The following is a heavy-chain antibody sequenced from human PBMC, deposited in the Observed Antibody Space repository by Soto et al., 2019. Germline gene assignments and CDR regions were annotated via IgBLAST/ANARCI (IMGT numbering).Heavy chain of an antibody. Sequence: PSETLSLTCTVSGDSVSSGVYYWIWIRQPPGKGLEWIGYIYSSGSANYNPSLKSRVTISRDTSKNQISLKVASVTAADTAGYYCARGFSSVSMDAWGQGTTVTVSS. J-gene: IGHJ6*02. CDR2: IYSSGSA. D-gene: IGHD6-19*01. V-gene: IGHV4-61*08. CDR1: GDSVSSGVYY. CDR3: ARGFSSVSMDA.